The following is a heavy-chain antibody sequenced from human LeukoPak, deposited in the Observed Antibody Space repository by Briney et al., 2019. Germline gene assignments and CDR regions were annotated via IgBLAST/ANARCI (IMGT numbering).Heavy chain of an antibody. Sequence: GGSLRLSCAASGFTFSSYAMSWVRQAPGKGLEWVSAISGSGGSTYYADSVKGRFTISRDNSKNTLYLQMNGLRAEDTAVYYCATSRDCSSTSCPFDYWGQGTLVTVSS. J-gene: IGHJ4*02. V-gene: IGHV3-23*01. CDR1: GFTFSSYA. CDR2: ISGSGGST. CDR3: ATSRDCSSTSCPFDY. D-gene: IGHD2-2*01.